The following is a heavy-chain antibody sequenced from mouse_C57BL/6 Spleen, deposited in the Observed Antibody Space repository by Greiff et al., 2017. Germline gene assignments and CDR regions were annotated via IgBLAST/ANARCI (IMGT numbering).Heavy chain of an antibody. CDR3: ARDSSGHTWFAY. Sequence: QVQLQQPGTELVKPGASVKLSCKASGYTFTSYWMHWVKQRPGQGLEWIGNINPSNGGTNYNEKFKSKATLTVDKSSSTSYMQLSSLTSEDSAVYYCARDSSGHTWFAYWGQGTLVTVSA. CDR1: GYTFTSYW. V-gene: IGHV1-53*01. CDR2: INPSNGGT. D-gene: IGHD3-2*02. J-gene: IGHJ3*01.